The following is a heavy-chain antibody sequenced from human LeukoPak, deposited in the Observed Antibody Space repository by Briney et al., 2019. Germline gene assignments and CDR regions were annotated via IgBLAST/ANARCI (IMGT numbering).Heavy chain of an antibody. D-gene: IGHD6-13*01. CDR2: ISYDGSNK. Sequence: GGSLRLSCAASGFTFSSYGMHWVRQAPGKGLEWVAVISYDGSNKYNADSVKGRFTISRDNSKNTLYLQMNSLRVEDAAVYYCAKDGYSSIPGFHFEYWGQGTPVTVSS. V-gene: IGHV3-30*18. J-gene: IGHJ4*02. CDR1: GFTFSSYG. CDR3: AKDGYSSIPGFHFEY.